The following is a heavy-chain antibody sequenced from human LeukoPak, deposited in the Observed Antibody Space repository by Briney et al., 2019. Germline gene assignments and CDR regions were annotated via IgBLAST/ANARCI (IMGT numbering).Heavy chain of an antibody. J-gene: IGHJ6*02. D-gene: IGHD6-19*01. CDR3: ARDQEVAGYYYGMDV. CDR2: ISSSSSTI. CDR1: GFTFSSYA. Sequence: GGSLRLSCAASGFTFSSYAMSWVRQAPGKGLEWVSYISSSSSTIYYADSVKGRFTISRDNAKNSLYLQMNSLRAEDTAVYYCARDQEVAGYYYGMDVWGQGATVTVSS. V-gene: IGHV3-48*04.